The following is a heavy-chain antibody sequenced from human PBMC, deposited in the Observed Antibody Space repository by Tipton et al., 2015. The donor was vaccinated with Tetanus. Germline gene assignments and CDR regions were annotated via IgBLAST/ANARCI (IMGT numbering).Heavy chain of an antibody. D-gene: IGHD3-22*01. V-gene: IGHV4-30-2*01. CDR1: GGSLSGFY. CDR2: IYQTDST. Sequence: TLSLTCAVSGGSLSGFYWSWIRQPPGKGLEWLGYIYQTDSTYYNPSVRSRLTLSLQRSKNQVSLKLSSVTAADTAVYYCARERRGFHYDSSGFYTPLYYFDYWGQGMLATVSA. J-gene: IGHJ4*02. CDR3: ARERRGFHYDSSGFYTPLYYFDY.